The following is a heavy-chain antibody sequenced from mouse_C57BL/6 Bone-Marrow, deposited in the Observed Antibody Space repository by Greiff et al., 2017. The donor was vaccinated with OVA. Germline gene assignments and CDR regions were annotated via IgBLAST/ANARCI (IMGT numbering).Heavy chain of an antibody. CDR3: ARELRRGGTWFAY. V-gene: IGHV14-3*01. Sequence: EVKLMESVAELVRPGASVKLSCTASGFNIKNTYMHWVKQRPEQGLEWIGRIDPANGNTKYAPKFPGKAPITADTSSKPAYLQLSSRTSEDTAIDYCARELRRGGTWFAYWGQGTRVTVSA. CDR2: IDPANGNT. J-gene: IGHJ3*01. CDR1: GFNIKNTY. D-gene: IGHD1-1*01.